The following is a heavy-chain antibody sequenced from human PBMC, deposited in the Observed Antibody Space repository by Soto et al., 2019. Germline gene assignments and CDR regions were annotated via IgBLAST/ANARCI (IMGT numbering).Heavy chain of an antibody. CDR1: GGSFTSNNW. CDR3: ESRDPGTSVDY. V-gene: IGHV4-4*02. Sequence: QVQLQESGPGLVKPSGTLSLTCAVSGGSFTSNNWWTWVRQTPGQGLEWIGEIYRTGSTNYNPSLKSRVTISLDKSENQCSLKVTSLTAADTAVYYCESRDPGTSVDYWGQGTLVTVSS. J-gene: IGHJ4*02. D-gene: IGHD1-7*01. CDR2: IYRTGST.